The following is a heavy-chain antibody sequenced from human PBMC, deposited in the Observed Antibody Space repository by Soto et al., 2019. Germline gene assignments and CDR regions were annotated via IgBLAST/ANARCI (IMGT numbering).Heavy chain of an antibody. CDR3: ARGGRGYSYGRQPFDI. CDR1: GGSISSGGYY. J-gene: IGHJ3*02. D-gene: IGHD5-18*01. V-gene: IGHV4-31*03. Sequence: QVQLQESGPGLVKPSQTLSLTCTVSGGSISSGGYYWSWIRQHPGKGLEWIGYIYYSGSTYYNPSLKSRVTISVDTSKNQFSLKLSSVTAADTAVYYCARGGRGYSYGRQPFDIWGQGTMVTVSS. CDR2: IYYSGST.